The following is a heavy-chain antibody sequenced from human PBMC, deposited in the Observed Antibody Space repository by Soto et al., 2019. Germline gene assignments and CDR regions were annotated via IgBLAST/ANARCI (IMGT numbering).Heavy chain of an antibody. CDR3: ARDPDGYNSDY. D-gene: IGHD5-12*01. Sequence: QVQLVESGGGVVQPGRSLRLSCAASGFTFSSYAMHWVRQAPGKGLEWVAVISYDGSNKYYADSVKGRFTISRDNSKNTLYLQMNSLRAEDTAVYYCARDPDGYNSDYWGQGTLVTVSS. CDR1: GFTFSSYA. V-gene: IGHV3-30-3*01. CDR2: ISYDGSNK. J-gene: IGHJ4*02.